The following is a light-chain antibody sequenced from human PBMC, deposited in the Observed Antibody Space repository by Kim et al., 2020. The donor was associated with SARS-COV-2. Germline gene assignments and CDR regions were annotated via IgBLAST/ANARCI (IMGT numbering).Light chain of an antibody. CDR1: QSISRY. J-gene: IGKJ2*01. Sequence: DIQMTQSPSSLCASVGDRVTITCRTSQSISRYLNWYQQKPGKAPKLLIYAASSLESGVPSRFSGSGSGTDFTLTISSLQPEDFATYYCQQSHSTPPYTFGQGTKLEI. V-gene: IGKV1-39*01. CDR2: AAS. CDR3: QQSHSTPPYT.